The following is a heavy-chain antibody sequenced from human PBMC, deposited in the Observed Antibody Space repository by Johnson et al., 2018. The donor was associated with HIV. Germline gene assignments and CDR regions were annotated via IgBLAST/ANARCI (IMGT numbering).Heavy chain of an antibody. CDR2: IYSGGTT. D-gene: IGHD1-26*01. CDR1: GFTVSSNY. CDR3: ARESANSGRYSGAFDV. Sequence: VQLVESGGGLIQPGGSLILSCAASGFTVSSNYMSCVRQAPGKGLEWVSVIYSGGTTYYADSVKGRFTIPRDNSKNTLYLQMNSLRAEDTAVYYCARESANSGRYSGAFDVWGQGTMVIVSS. V-gene: IGHV3-53*01. J-gene: IGHJ3*01.